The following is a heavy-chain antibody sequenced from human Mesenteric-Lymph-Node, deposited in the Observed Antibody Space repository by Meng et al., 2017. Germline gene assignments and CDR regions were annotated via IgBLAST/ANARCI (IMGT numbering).Heavy chain of an antibody. CDR3: ATGRSRSWYYYYYGMDV. CDR1: GYTFTSYD. V-gene: IGHV1-8*01. D-gene: IGHD6-13*01. J-gene: IGHJ6*02. Sequence: ASVKVSCKASGYTFTSYDINWVRQASGQGLEWMGWMNPNSGNTGYAQKFQGRVTMTRNNSIRTAYMELSSLRSEDTAVYYCATGRSRSWYYYYYGMDVWGQGTTVTVSS. CDR2: MNPNSGNT.